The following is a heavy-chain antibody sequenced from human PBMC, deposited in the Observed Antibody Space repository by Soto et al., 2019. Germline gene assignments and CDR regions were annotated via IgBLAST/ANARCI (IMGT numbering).Heavy chain of an antibody. Sequence: SLRLSRATSGFTFNTYSIHWVRQAPGKGLARVAVISHDGSNKYYADSVKGRFTISRDNSKNTVYVQMNSLRGEDTAVYYCAKDVGYCSGKSCYRAYHDGMDVWGQGTKVTVSS. D-gene: IGHD2-2*02. CDR2: ISHDGSNK. V-gene: IGHV3-30*18. J-gene: IGHJ6*02. CDR3: AKDVGYCSGKSCYRAYHDGMDV. CDR1: GFTFNTYS.